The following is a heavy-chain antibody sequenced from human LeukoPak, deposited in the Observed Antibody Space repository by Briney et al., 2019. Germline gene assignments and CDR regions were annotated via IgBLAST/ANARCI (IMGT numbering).Heavy chain of an antibody. V-gene: IGHV1-2*06. CDR2: ISPNSGGT. Sequence: GASVKVSCKASGYTFTGYYMHWVRQAPGQGLEWMGRISPNSGGTNYAQKFQGRVTMTRDTSISTAYMELSRLRSDDTAVYYCARDLACSSSLVDYWGQGTLVTVSS. J-gene: IGHJ4*02. CDR1: GYTFTGYY. D-gene: IGHD6-13*01. CDR3: ARDLACSSSLVDY.